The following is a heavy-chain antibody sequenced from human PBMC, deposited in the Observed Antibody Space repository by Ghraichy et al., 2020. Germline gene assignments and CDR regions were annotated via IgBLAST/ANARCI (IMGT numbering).Heavy chain of an antibody. V-gene: IGHV3-23*01. CDR3: ARVPLRREYQLYDAFDI. CDR2: IRNSGGSA. D-gene: IGHD2/OR15-2a*01. Sequence: GGSLRLSCVASGFTFSNYAMTWVRQAPGKGLEWLSVIRNSGGSAYYADSVKGRFTISRDNSKNTLYLEINSLRLEDTAVYFCARVPLRREYQLYDAFDIWGEGTMVTVSS. CDR1: GFTFSNYA. J-gene: IGHJ3*02.